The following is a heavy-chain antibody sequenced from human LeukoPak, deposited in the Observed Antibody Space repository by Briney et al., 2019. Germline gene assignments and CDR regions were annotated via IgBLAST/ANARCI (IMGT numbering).Heavy chain of an antibody. J-gene: IGHJ6*03. CDR1: GFTFSSYW. D-gene: IGHD3-10*01. V-gene: IGHV3-7*01. CDR3: ARLTMVRGVIVGDYYYYYSMDV. Sequence: GGSLRLSCVASGFTFSSYWMSWVRRAPGKGLEWVANIIPDGSESYYVGSVKGRFTITRDNAKSSLYLQMNSLRAGDTAVYYCARLTMVRGVIVGDYYYYYSMDVWGKGTTVIVSS. CDR2: IIPDGSES.